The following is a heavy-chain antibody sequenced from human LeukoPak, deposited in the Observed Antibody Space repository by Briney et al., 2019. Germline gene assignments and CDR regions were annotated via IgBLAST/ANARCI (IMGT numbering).Heavy chain of an antibody. D-gene: IGHD6-19*01. CDR3: AKDQSSDWYGYYYYYMDV. CDR1: GFTFSSYG. CDR2: ISGSGGST. V-gene: IGHV3-23*01. Sequence: PGGSLRLSCAASGFTFSSYGMSWVRQAPGKGLEWVSAISGSGGSTYYADSVKGRFTISRDNSKNTLYLQMNSLRAEDTAVYYCAKDQSSDWYGYYYYYMDVWGKGTTVTVSS. J-gene: IGHJ6*03.